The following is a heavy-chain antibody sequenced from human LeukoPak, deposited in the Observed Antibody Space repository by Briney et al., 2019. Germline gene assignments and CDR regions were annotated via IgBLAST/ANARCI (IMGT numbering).Heavy chain of an antibody. CDR2: ISSSSSYI. CDR3: ARGPYSSSWYDWFDP. D-gene: IGHD6-13*01. CDR1: GFTFSSYS. Sequence: GGSLRLSCAASGFTFSSYSMNWVRQAPGKGLEWVSSISSSSSYIYYADAVKGRFTISRDNAKNSLYLQMNSLRAEDTAVYYCARGPYSSSWYDWFDPWGQGTLVTVSS. V-gene: IGHV3-21*01. J-gene: IGHJ5*02.